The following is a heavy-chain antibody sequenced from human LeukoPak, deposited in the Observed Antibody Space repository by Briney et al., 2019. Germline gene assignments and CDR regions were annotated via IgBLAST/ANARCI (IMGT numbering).Heavy chain of an antibody. CDR1: GFTFSSYA. Sequence: GGSLRLSCAAPGFTFSSYAMSWVRQAPGKGLEWVSAISGSGGSTYYADSVKGRFTISRDNSKNTLYLQMNSLRAEDTAIYYCAKDAGAYYDILTGYYDYWGQGTLVTVSS. J-gene: IGHJ4*02. CDR3: AKDAGAYYDILTGYYDY. V-gene: IGHV3-23*01. D-gene: IGHD3-9*01. CDR2: ISGSGGST.